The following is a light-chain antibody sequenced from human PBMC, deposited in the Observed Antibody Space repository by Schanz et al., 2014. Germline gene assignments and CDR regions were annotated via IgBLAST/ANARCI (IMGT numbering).Light chain of an antibody. V-gene: IGLV2-14*01. CDR2: DVS. Sequence: QSALTQPASVSGSPGQSITISCTGTSSDVGGYDYVSWYQQHPGKAPKLMISDVSDRPSGVSSRFSGSKSVTTASLTISGLQAEDEADYYCSSYATSDTVTLFGGGTKLTVL. J-gene: IGLJ3*02. CDR3: SSYATSDTVTL. CDR1: SSDVGGYDY.